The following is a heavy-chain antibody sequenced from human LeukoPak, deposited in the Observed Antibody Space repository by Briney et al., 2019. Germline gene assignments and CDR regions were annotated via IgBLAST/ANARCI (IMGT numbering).Heavy chain of an antibody. V-gene: IGHV4-39*01. Sequence: PSETLSLTCTVSGGSISSSSYYWGWIRQPPGKGLECIGSIYYSGSTYYNPSLKSRVTISVDTSKNQFSLKLSSVTAADTAVYYCASLAAAGTTLLYWDQGTLVTVSS. CDR1: GGSISSSSYY. J-gene: IGHJ4*02. CDR2: IYYSGST. CDR3: ASLAAAGTTLLY. D-gene: IGHD6-13*01.